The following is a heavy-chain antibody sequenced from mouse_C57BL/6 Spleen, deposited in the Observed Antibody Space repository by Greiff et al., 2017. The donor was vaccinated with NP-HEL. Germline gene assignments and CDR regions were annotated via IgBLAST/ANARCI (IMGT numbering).Heavy chain of an antibody. CDR1: GYTFTNYW. Sequence: VQLQQSGAELVRPGTSVKMSCTASGYTFTNYWIGWAKQRPGHGLEWIGDIYPGGGYTNYNEKFKGKATLTADKSSSTAYMQFSSLTSEDSAIYYCARCYYGSSLYFDYWGQGTTLTVSS. CDR3: ARCYYGSSLYFDY. V-gene: IGHV1-63*01. D-gene: IGHD1-1*01. J-gene: IGHJ2*01. CDR2: IYPGGGYT.